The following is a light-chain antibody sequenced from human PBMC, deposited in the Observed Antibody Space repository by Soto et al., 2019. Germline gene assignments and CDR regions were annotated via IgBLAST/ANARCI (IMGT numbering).Light chain of an antibody. Sequence: DIVMTQSPDSLAVSLGERATINCRSSQTVLYSTNNKNYLAWYQQKRGQPPKLLISWASTRESGVPDRFSGSGSGTDFTLTISSPQAQDVAVYYCHQYYSLPLTFGGGTKVEIK. CDR1: QTVLYSTNNKNY. CDR3: HQYYSLPLT. J-gene: IGKJ4*01. CDR2: WAS. V-gene: IGKV4-1*01.